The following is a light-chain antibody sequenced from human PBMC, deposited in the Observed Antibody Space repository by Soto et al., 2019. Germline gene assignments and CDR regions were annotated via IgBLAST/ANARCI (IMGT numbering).Light chain of an antibody. J-gene: IGKJ4*01. Sequence: EIVLTQSPGTLSLSPGERATLSCRASQSVGRNYLAWYQQKPGQAPRLLIYGASSRATGIPDRFSASGSGTDFSLTISRLEPEDFAVYYCHQYAYSPLTFGGGTKVEIK. CDR2: GAS. CDR3: HQYAYSPLT. V-gene: IGKV3-20*01. CDR1: QSVGRNY.